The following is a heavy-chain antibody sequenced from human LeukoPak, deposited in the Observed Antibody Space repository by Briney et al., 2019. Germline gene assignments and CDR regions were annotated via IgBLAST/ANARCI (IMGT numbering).Heavy chain of an antibody. V-gene: IGHV3-7*01. CDR1: GFTFSSYW. Sequence: GGSLRLSCAASGFTFSSYWMSWVRQAPGKGREWVANIKQDGSEKNYVDSVKGRFTISRDNAKNSLYLQMNSLRAEDTAVYYCARGAGDSSGWYNWFDPWGQGTLVTVSS. CDR2: IKQDGSEK. CDR3: ARGAGDSSGWYNWFDP. D-gene: IGHD6-19*01. J-gene: IGHJ5*02.